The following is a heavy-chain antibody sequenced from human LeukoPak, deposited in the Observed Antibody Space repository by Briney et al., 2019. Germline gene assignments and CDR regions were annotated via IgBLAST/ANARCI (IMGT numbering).Heavy chain of an antibody. Sequence: SETLSLTCAVYGGSFSGYYWSWIRQPPGKGLEWIGEINHSGSTNYNPSLKGRVTISVDTSKNQFSLKLSSVTAADTAVYYCARGQDIVVVPAAIPEKSFDYWGQGTLVTVSS. D-gene: IGHD2-2*02. J-gene: IGHJ4*02. V-gene: IGHV4-34*01. CDR1: GGSFSGYY. CDR2: INHSGST. CDR3: ARGQDIVVVPAAIPEKSFDY.